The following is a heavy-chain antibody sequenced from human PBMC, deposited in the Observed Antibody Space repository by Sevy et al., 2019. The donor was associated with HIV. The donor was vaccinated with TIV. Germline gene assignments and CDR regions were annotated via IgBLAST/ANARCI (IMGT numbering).Heavy chain of an antibody. CDR3: AKNTAAAGAGGFDY. V-gene: IGHV3-21*01. Sequence: GGSLRLSCAASGFTFSSYAMNWVRQAPGKGLEWVSSINAISSNIYYADSVKGRFTISRDNSKNTLFLQTTSLRTEDTAVYYCAKNTAAAGAGGFDYWGQGDLVTVSS. CDR1: GFTFSSYA. J-gene: IGHJ4*02. D-gene: IGHD6-13*01. CDR2: INAISSNI.